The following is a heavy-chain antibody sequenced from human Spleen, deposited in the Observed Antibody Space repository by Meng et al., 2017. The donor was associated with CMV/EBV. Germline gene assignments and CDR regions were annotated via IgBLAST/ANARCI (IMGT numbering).Heavy chain of an antibody. J-gene: IGHJ4*02. CDR2: IHYGGSA. Sequence: GSLRLSCAASGFSFTSYAMSWVRQSPGEGLEWIGSIHYGGSAYYNPSLRSRVSVSVDPSKNQFSLKLSSVTAADTAVYYCTSFFEFWSDSMNWGRGTLVTVSS. V-gene: IGHV4-39*07. CDR3: TSFFEFWSDSMN. D-gene: IGHD3-3*01. CDR1: GFSFTSYA.